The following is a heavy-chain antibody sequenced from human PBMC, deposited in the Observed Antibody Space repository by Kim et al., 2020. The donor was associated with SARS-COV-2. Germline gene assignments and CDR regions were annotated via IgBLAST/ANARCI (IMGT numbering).Heavy chain of an antibody. J-gene: IGHJ4*02. V-gene: IGHV1-69*13. Sequence: SVKVSCKASGGTFSSYAISWVRQAPGQGLEWMGGIIPIFGTANYAQKFQGRVTITADESTSTAYMELSSLRSEDTAVYYCARSGSYYRSYFDYWGQGTLVTVSS. CDR1: GGTFSSYA. CDR2: IIPIFGTA. D-gene: IGHD3-10*01. CDR3: ARSGSYYRSYFDY.